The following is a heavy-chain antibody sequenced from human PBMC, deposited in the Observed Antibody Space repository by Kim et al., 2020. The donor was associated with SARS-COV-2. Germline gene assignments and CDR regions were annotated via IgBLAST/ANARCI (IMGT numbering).Heavy chain of an antibody. J-gene: IGHJ3*02. V-gene: IGHV3-9*01. D-gene: IGHD6-19*01. Sequence: KGRFTISRDNAKNSLYLQMNSLRAEDTALYYCAKAPMGGYSSGWNAFDIWGQGTMVTVSS. CDR3: AKAPMGGYSSGWNAFDI.